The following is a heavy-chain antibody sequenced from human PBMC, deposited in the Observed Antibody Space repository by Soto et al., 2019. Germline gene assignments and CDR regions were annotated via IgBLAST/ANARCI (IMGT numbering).Heavy chain of an antibody. CDR2: IVVGSGNT. J-gene: IGHJ3*02. V-gene: IGHV1-58*01. Sequence: GASVKVSCKASGFTFTSSAVQWGRQARGQRLEWIGWIVVGSGNTNYAQKFQERVTITRDMSTSTAYMELSSLRSEDTAVYYCAADSADSSGSDAFDIWGRGKMVTVSS. CDR3: AADSADSSGSDAFDI. D-gene: IGHD3-22*01. CDR1: GFTFTSSA.